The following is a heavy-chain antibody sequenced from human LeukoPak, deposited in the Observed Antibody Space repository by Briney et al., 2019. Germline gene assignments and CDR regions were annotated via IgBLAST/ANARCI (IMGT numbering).Heavy chain of an antibody. CDR3: ASTAFDYSNVDY. J-gene: IGHJ4*02. Sequence: ASVKVSCKASGYTFTSYDINWVRQATGQGLEWMGWINPNSGGTNYAQKFQGRVTMTRDTSISTAYMELSRLRSDDTAVYYCASTAFDYSNVDYWGQGTLVTVSS. CDR2: INPNSGGT. D-gene: IGHD4-11*01. CDR1: GYTFTSYD. V-gene: IGHV1-2*02.